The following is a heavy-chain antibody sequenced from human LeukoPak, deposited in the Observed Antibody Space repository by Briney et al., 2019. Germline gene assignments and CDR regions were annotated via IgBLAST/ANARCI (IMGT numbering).Heavy chain of an antibody. V-gene: IGHV3-21*01. D-gene: IGHD3-16*01. CDR3: ARSFYDYVWGSYPFDY. Sequence: SGGSLRLSCAASGFTFSSYSMNWVRQAPGKGLEWVSSISSSSSYIYYADSVKGRFTISRDNAKNSLYLQMNSLRAEDTAVYYCARSFYDYVWGSYPFDYWGQGTLVTVSS. CDR1: GFTFSSYS. J-gene: IGHJ4*02. CDR2: ISSSSSYI.